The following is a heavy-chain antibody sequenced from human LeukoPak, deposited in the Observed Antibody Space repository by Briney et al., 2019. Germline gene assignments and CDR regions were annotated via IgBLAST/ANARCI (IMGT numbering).Heavy chain of an antibody. Sequence: ASVKVSCKASGYTFTAYYMHWVRQAPGQGLEWMGWINPNSGDTDSSQKLQDRVTLTRDTSISTAYMELSSLTSDDTAVYYCARAYGSGTSYHPDYWGQGTLVTVSS. CDR1: GYTFTAYY. CDR3: ARAYGSGTSYHPDY. J-gene: IGHJ4*02. V-gene: IGHV1-2*02. CDR2: INPNSGDT. D-gene: IGHD3-10*01.